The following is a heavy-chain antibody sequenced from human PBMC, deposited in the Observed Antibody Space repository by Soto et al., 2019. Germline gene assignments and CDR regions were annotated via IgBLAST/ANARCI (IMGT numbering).Heavy chain of an antibody. CDR2: ISYDGSNK. CDR3: AKDSYYDSSCYPDDAFDI. J-gene: IGHJ3*02. CDR1: GFTFSSYG. V-gene: IGHV3-30*18. Sequence: GGSLRLSCAASGFTFSSYGMHWVRQAPGKGLEWVAVISYDGSNKYYADSVKGRFTISRDNSKNTLYLQMNSLRAEDTAVYYCAKDSYYDSSCYPDDAFDIWGQGTMVTVSS. D-gene: IGHD3-22*01.